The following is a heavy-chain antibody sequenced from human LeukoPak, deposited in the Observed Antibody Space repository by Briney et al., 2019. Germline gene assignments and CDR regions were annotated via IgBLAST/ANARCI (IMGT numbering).Heavy chain of an antibody. CDR1: GFTFSSYN. V-gene: IGHV3-48*01. CDR2: ISSSGRTI. D-gene: IGHD2-2*01. CDR3: ARVIRPCSGTSCSRGWFDP. J-gene: IGHJ5*02. Sequence: GGSLRLSCAASGFTFSSYNMYWVRQAPGKGLEWVSYISSSGRTIYYADSVKGRFTISRDNAKNLLYLQMNSLRAEDTAIYYCARVIRPCSGTSCSRGWFDPWGQGTLVTVSS.